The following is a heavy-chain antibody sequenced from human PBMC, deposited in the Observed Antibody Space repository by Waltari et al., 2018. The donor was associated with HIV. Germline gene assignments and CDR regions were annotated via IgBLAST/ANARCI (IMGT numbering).Heavy chain of an antibody. J-gene: IGHJ4*02. Sequence: QVQLVQSGSDLKEPGASVKVSCKASGYSFTSFAINWVRQAPGQGLEWVGWINTETRISTYAQGFTGRFVFSLDTSVRTAYLQIGNLKAEDTAVYYCARGIRMYNSGHLDYWGQGTLVTVSS. D-gene: IGHD5-12*01. CDR3: ARGIRMYNSGHLDY. CDR2: INTETRIS. V-gene: IGHV7-4-1*01. CDR1: GYSFTSFA.